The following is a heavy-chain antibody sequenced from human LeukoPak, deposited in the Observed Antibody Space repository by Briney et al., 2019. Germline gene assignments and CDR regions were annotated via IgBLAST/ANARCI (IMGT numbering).Heavy chain of an antibody. CDR2: IHPVTGAT. V-gene: IGHV1-2*02. J-gene: IGHJ4*02. CDR1: GNTFNDYY. Sequence: ASVKVSCKASGNTFNDYYTHWLRQAPGQGPEWMGWIHPVTGATQFAQKFQGGITMTRDTSTSTAYLELSRLRSDDTAIYYCAKDLSWSIAVAGSYFDSWGQGTLVTVSS. CDR3: AKDLSWSIAVAGSYFDS. D-gene: IGHD6-19*01.